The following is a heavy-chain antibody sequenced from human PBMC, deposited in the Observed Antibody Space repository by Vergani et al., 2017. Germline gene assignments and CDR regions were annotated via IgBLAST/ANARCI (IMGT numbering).Heavy chain of an antibody. V-gene: IGHV3-21*01. CDR2: ISSSSSYI. Sequence: EVQLLESGGGLVQPGGSLRLSCAASGFTFSSYSMNWVRQAPGKGLEWVSSISSSSSYIYYADSVKGRFTISRDNAKNSLYLQMNSLRAEDTAVYYCARDSGAPRYSYGSDYYYYGMDVWGQGTTVTVSS. J-gene: IGHJ6*02. CDR3: ARDSGAPRYSYGSDYYYYGMDV. CDR1: GFTFSSYS. D-gene: IGHD5-18*01.